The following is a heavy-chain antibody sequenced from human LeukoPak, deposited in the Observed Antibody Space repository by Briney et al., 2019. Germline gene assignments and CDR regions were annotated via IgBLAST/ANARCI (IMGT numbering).Heavy chain of an antibody. J-gene: IGHJ4*02. CDR1: GFTSTTYG. CDR3: ARGGKDSSGWYGVDY. D-gene: IGHD6-19*01. V-gene: IGHV3-33*01. CDR2: IWYDGSKK. Sequence: PGGSLRLSCATSGFTSTTYGFHWVRQAPGKGLEWVAVIWYDGSKKYYADSVKGRFTISRDNSKNTLYLQMSSLRAEDTAVYYCARGGKDSSGWYGVDYWGQGTLVTVSS.